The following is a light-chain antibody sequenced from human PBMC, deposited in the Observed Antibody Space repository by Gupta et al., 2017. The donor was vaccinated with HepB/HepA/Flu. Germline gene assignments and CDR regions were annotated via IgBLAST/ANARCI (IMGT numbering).Light chain of an antibody. V-gene: IGLV1-44*01. Sequence: VLPQSPSLSGIPGQRVTISCSGSSSNVGSKNVNWHQQLPVSAPKLLINYNDGRPSGFHDRFSGSKSNTSASLAISGLQSEHEADYCSAAWDESLNGVVFGGGTKLTVL. J-gene: IGLJ2*01. CDR1: SSNVGSKN. CDR3: AAWDESLNGVV. CDR2: YND.